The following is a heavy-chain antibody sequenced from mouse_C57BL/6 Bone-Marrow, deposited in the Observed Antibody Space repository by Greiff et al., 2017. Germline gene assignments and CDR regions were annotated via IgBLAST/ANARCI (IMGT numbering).Heavy chain of an antibody. CDR1: GFTFSSYA. CDR3: AREVRTYFDY. J-gene: IGHJ2*01. Sequence: EVKLMESGGGLVKPGGSLKLSCAASGFTFSSYAMSWVRQTPEKRLEWVATISDGGSYTYYPDNVKGRFTISRDNAKNNLYLQMSHLKSEDTAMYYCAREVRTYFDYWGQGTTHTVSS. V-gene: IGHV5-4*01. CDR2: ISDGGSYT. D-gene: IGHD1-1*01.